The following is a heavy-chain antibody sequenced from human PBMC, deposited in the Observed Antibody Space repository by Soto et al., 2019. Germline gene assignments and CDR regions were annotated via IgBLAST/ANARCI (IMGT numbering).Heavy chain of an antibody. CDR2: IYSGGSA. V-gene: IGHV3-66*04. Sequence: EVQLVESGGGLVQPGGSLRLSCAASGFTVSSNYMSWVRQAPGKGLEWVSVIYSGGSAYYADSVKDRFTISRDNSKNTLYLQMNSLRAEDTAVYYCARHGYSYGGGYFDYWGQGTLVALSS. CDR3: ARHGYSYGGGYFDY. CDR1: GFTVSSNY. J-gene: IGHJ4*02. D-gene: IGHD5-18*01.